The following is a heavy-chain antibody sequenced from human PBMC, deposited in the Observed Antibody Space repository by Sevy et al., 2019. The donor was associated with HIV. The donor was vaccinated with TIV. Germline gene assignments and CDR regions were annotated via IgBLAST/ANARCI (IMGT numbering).Heavy chain of an antibody. J-gene: IGHJ4*02. CDR1: GFTFSSYA. CDR3: ARVAGSGTYYGGDFDY. CDR2: ISGSGGST. D-gene: IGHD3-10*01. V-gene: IGHV3-23*01. Sequence: GGSLRLSCAASGFTFSSYAMSWVRQAPGKGLEWVSGISGSGGSTYYADSVKGRFTISRDNSKNTLYLQMNSLRAEDTAVYYGARVAGSGTYYGGDFDYWGQGTLVTVSS.